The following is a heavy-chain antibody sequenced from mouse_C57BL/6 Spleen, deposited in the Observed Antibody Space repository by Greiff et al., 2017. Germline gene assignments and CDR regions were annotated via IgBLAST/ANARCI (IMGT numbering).Heavy chain of an antibody. D-gene: IGHD2-3*01. CDR2: INPNNGGT. CDR1: GYTFTDYY. J-gene: IGHJ3*01. CDR3: ARWDDGYFAWFAY. V-gene: IGHV1-18*01. Sequence: VQLQQSGPELVKPGASVKIPCKASGYTFTDYYMDWVKQSHGKSLEWIGDINPNNGGTIYNQKFKGKATLTVDKSSSTAYMELRSLTSEDTAVYYCARWDDGYFAWFAYWGQGTLVTVSA.